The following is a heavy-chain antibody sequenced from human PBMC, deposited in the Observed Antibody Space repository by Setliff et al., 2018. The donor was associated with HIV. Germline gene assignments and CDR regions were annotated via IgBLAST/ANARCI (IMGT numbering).Heavy chain of an antibody. CDR3: ARVNRLVEMATTGHFDY. V-gene: IGHV1-69*10. CDR1: GGTFSSYA. D-gene: IGHD5-12*01. J-gene: IGHJ4*02. CDR2: IIPILGIA. Sequence: GASVKFSCKASGGTFSSYAISWVRQAPGQGLEWMGGIIPILGIANYAQKFQGRVTITADKSTSTAYMELSSLRSEATAVYYCARVNRLVEMATTGHFDYWGQGTLVTVSS.